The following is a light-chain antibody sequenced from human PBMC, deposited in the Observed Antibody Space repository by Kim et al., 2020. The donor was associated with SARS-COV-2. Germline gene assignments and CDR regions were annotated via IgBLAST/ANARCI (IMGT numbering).Light chain of an antibody. V-gene: IGKV1-8*01. CDR3: QQYYSYPRT. Sequence: ASTGDRVTIPCRASQGISSYLAWYQQKPGKAPKLLIYAASTLQSGVPSRFSGSGSGTVFTLTISCLQSEDFATYYCQQYYSYPRTFGQGTKVDIK. CDR1: QGISSY. CDR2: AAS. J-gene: IGKJ1*01.